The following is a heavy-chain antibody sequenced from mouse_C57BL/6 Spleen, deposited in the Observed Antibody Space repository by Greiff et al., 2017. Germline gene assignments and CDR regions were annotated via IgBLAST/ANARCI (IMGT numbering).Heavy chain of an antibody. Sequence: QVQLQQSGAELVKPGASVKLYSKASGYTFTSYWMHWVKQRPGRGLEWIGRIDPHSGGTKDNEKFKSKATLTVDKPSSTAYMQLSSLTSEDSAVYYCAIGTAQDAMDYWGQGTSVTVSS. V-gene: IGHV1-62-3*01. CDR1: GYTFTSYW. CDR2: IDPHSGGT. J-gene: IGHJ4*01. D-gene: IGHD3-2*02. CDR3: AIGTAQDAMDY.